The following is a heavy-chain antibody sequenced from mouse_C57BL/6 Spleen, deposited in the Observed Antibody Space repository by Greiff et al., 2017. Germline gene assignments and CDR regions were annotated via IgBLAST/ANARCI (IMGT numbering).Heavy chain of an antibody. V-gene: IGHV5-6*02. D-gene: IGHD1-1*01. CDR2: ISSGGSYT. CDR3: ASFYYYGSSPYYFDY. CDR1: GFTFSSYG. Sequence: EVMLVESGGDLVKPGGSLKLSCAASGFTFSSYGMSWVRQTPDKRLEWVATISSGGSYTYYPDSVKGRFTISRDNAKNTLYLQMSSLKSEDTAMYYCASFYYYGSSPYYFDYWGQGTTLTVSS. J-gene: IGHJ2*01.